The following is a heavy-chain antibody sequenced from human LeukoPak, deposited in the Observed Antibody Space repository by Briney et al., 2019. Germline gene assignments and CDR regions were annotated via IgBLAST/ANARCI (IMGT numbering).Heavy chain of an antibody. V-gene: IGHV3-21*01. CDR3: ASAGYYERSGYTYYFHY. CDR2: ISISSRYI. CDR1: GLTFSSYS. Sequence: GGSLRLSCAASGLTFSSYSMNWVRQAPGKGLEWVSYISISSRYIYYADSLKGRFTISRDNAKSSLYLQMSSLRAEDTAVYYCASAGYYERSGYTYYFHYWSQGTVVTVSS. J-gene: IGHJ4*02. D-gene: IGHD3-22*01.